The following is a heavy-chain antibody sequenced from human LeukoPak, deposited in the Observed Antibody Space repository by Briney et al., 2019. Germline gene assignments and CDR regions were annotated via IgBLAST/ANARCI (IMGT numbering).Heavy chain of an antibody. J-gene: IGHJ6*02. CDR1: GFSFSDYY. CDR2: ISGSGSDL. V-gene: IGHV3-11*01. Sequence: GGSLRLSCVACGFSFSDYYMSWIRQAPGRGLEWISYISGSGSDLYYADSVKGRFTISRDNANNLLYLQMNSLRAEDTAVYYCARSIGYYYTMDVWGQGTTVTVSS. D-gene: IGHD3-22*01. CDR3: ARSIGYYYTMDV.